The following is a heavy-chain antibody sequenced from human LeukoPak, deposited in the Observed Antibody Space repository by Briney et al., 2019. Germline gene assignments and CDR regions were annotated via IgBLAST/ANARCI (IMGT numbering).Heavy chain of an antibody. D-gene: IGHD2-2*01. CDR2: IRYDGSNK. CDR1: GFTFSSYG. Sequence: GGSLRLSCAASGFTFSSYGMHWVRQAPGKGLEWVAFIRYDGSNKYYADSVKGRFTISRDNSKNTLYLQMNSLRAEDTAVYYCASSYEYQLLQGYFDYWGQGTLVTVSS. J-gene: IGHJ4*02. CDR3: ASSYEYQLLQGYFDY. V-gene: IGHV3-30*02.